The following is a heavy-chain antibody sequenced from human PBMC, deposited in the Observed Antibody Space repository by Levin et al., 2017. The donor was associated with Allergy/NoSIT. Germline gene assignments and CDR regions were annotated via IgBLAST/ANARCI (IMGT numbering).Heavy chain of an antibody. V-gene: IGHV3-66*01. CDR3: ARGFISSWDK. J-gene: IGHJ4*02. CDR2: IYSGGST. CDR1: GFTVSSNY. D-gene: IGHD6-13*01. Sequence: GESLKISCAASGFTVSSNYMSWVRQAPGKGLEWVSVIYSGGSTYYADSVKGRFTISRDNSKNTLYLQMNSLRAEDTAVYYCARGFISSWDKWGQGTLVTVSS.